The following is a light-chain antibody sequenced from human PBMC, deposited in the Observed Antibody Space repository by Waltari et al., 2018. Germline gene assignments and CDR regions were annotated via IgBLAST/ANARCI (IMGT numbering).Light chain of an antibody. CDR1: QPITNN. Sequence: DIQMTQSPSSLSASVGDSVTITCLASQPITNNLAWFQQKPGNAPKSLIYAASNFQSGVPSRFSASGSRTDFTLTISSLQAEDSGTYYCQQHSDYPLTFGGGTKVEIK. J-gene: IGKJ4*01. V-gene: IGKV1-16*01. CDR2: AAS. CDR3: QQHSDYPLT.